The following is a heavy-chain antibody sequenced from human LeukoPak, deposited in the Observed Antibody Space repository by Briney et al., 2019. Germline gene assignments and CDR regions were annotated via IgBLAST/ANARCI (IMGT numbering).Heavy chain of an antibody. J-gene: IGHJ4*02. Sequence: SETLSLTCGVSGGSITSTNYWTWVRQPPGKGLEWIGEVNLQGSTNYHPSLMGRVAISVDMSENHPSLQLTSVTAAHTAVYYCAREGGPYRPLDYSGQGTLVTVSS. V-gene: IGHV4-4*02. CDR2: VNLQGST. CDR3: AREGGPYRPLDY. CDR1: GGSITSTNY.